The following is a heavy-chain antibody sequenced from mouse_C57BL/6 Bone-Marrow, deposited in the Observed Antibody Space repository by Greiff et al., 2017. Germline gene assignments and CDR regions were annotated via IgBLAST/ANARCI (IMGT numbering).Heavy chain of an antibody. J-gene: IGHJ4*01. Sequence: EVQLQESGGGLVKPGGSLKLSCAASGFTFSSYAMSWVRQTPEKRLEWVATISDGGSYTYYPDNVKGRFTISRDNAKHNLYLQMSHLKSEDTAVYYCAREGGIYYDYADAMDYWGQGTSVTVSS. CDR1: GFTFSSYA. CDR3: AREGGIYYDYADAMDY. V-gene: IGHV5-4*01. CDR2: ISDGGSYT. D-gene: IGHD2-4*01.